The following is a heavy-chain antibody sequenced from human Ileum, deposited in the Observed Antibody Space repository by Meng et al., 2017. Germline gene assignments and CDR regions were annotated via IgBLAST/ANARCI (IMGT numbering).Heavy chain of an antibody. J-gene: IGHJ4*02. Sequence: GSLRLSCTVSGGSISSSSYYWGWIRQPPGKGLEWIGSIYYSGSTYYNPSLKSRVTISVDTSKNQFSLKLSSVTAADTAVYYCARDPGRITGTTGPDYWGQGTLVTVSS. D-gene: IGHD1-20*01. V-gene: IGHV4-39*07. CDR3: ARDPGRITGTTGPDY. CDR2: IYYSGST. CDR1: GGSISSSSYY.